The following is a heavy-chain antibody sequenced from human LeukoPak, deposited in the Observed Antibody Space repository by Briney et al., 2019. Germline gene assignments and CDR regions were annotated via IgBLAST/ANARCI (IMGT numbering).Heavy chain of an antibody. Sequence: SETLSLTCAVYGGSFSGYYWSWIRQPPGKGLEWIGEINHSGSTNYNPSLKSRVTISVDTSKNQFSLKLSSVTAADTAVYYCARAGYSSGWYDAYWGQGTLVTVSS. CDR3: ARAGYSSGWYDAY. J-gene: IGHJ4*02. CDR1: GGSFSGYY. CDR2: INHSGST. V-gene: IGHV4-34*01. D-gene: IGHD6-19*01.